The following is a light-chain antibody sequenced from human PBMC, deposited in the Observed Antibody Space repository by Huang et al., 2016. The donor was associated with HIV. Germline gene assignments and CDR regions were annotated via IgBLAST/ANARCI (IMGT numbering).Light chain of an antibody. Sequence: DIQMTQSPSSLSASVGDRVTITCRASQSISSYLNWDQQKPGTAPKVLIYAATSLQSGVPSRFSGSGAGTDFTLTINNLQPEDSATYYCQQTYITPLTFGQGTKLEIK. CDR3: QQTYITPLT. CDR1: QSISSY. V-gene: IGKV1-39*01. CDR2: AAT. J-gene: IGKJ2*01.